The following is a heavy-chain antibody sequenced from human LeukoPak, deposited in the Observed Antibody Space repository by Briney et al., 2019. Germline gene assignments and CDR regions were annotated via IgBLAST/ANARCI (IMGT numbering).Heavy chain of an antibody. CDR1: GYTFTGYY. Sequence: ASVKVSCKASGYTFTGYYMHWVRQAPGQGLEWMGWISAYNGNTNYAQKLQDRVTMTTDTSTSTAYMELRSLRSDDTAVYYCARPSVSMYYYDTTGSNFDYWGQGTLVTVSS. CDR3: ARPSVSMYYYDTTGSNFDY. J-gene: IGHJ4*02. D-gene: IGHD3-22*01. CDR2: ISAYNGNT. V-gene: IGHV1-18*04.